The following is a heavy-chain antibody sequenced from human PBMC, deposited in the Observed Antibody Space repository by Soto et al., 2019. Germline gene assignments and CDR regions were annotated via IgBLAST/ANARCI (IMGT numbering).Heavy chain of an antibody. J-gene: IGHJ3*02. Sequence: SVKISCEASGGTFSRYAISCMRQGPGQGLEWMGGIIPIFGTANYAQKFQGRVTITADESTSTAYMELSSLRSEDTAVYYCARGGVGDIVVVPAANEDAFDIWGQGTMVTVSS. D-gene: IGHD2-2*01. CDR3: ARGGVGDIVVVPAANEDAFDI. CDR1: GGTFSRYA. CDR2: IIPIFGTA. V-gene: IGHV1-69*13.